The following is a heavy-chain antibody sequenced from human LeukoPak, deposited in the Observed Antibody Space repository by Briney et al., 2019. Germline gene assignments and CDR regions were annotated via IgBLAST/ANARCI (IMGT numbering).Heavy chain of an antibody. CDR2: ISTSGST. V-gene: IGHV4-4*07. CDR3: ARGNNNKVFDS. CDR1: GGSTSSYY. D-gene: IGHD2/OR15-2a*01. J-gene: IGHJ4*02. Sequence: SETLSLTCTVSGGSTSSYYWNWIRQPAEKGVERIGRISTSGSTNSNPSLKSRLTMSLDPSKNQFSLKLSSVTAADTGVYYCARGNNNKVFDSWGQGTLVTVSS.